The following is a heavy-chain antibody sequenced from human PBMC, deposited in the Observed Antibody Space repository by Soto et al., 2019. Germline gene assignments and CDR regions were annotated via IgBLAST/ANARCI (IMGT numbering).Heavy chain of an antibody. CDR3: ATPTRGYRVVPAATS. V-gene: IGHV3-21*01. Sequence: EVQLVESGGGLVKPGGSLRLSCAASGFTFSSYSMNWVRQAPGKGLEWVSSISSSSSYIYYADSVKGRFTISRDNAKNSLYLQMNSLRAEDTAVYYCATPTRGYRVVPAATSWGQGTLVTVSS. CDR2: ISSSSSYI. D-gene: IGHD2-2*01. CDR1: GFTFSSYS. J-gene: IGHJ4*02.